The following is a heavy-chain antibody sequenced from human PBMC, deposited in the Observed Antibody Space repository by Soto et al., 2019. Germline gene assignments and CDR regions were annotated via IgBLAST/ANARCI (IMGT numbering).Heavy chain of an antibody. CDR2: INPADSYS. CDR3: ARHANSRTSNNDYYAVGV. V-gene: IGHV5-51*01. D-gene: IGHD3-10*01. J-gene: IGHJ6*02. CDR1: GYTFSTYW. Sequence: PGESLKISCKASGYTFSTYWIGWVRQMPGKGLDWMGVINPADSYSRYNPSFQGHVTISVDKSINTAYLQWSSLRASDSAIYYCARHANSRTSNNDYYAVGVWGLGTTVTVS.